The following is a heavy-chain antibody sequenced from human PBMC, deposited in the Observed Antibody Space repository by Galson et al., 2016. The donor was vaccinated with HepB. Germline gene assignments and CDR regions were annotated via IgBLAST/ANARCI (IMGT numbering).Heavy chain of an antibody. CDR3: ARGRLGATDY. CDR2: ISSSSSTI. Sequence: ETLSLTCAVSGDSISNSPWWSWVRQPPGKGLEWVSYISSSSSTIYYADSVKGRFTISRDNAKNSLYLQMNSLRAEDTAVYYCARGRLGATDYWGQGTLVTVSS. J-gene: IGHJ4*02. CDR1: GDSISNSPW. V-gene: IGHV3-48*01. D-gene: IGHD7-27*01.